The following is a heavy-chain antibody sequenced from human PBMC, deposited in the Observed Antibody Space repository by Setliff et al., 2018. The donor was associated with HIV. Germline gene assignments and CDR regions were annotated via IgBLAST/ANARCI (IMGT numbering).Heavy chain of an antibody. J-gene: IGHJ4*02. Sequence: TLSLTCSVSGDSISSDYWWTWVRQPPGTGLEWIAEIHPSGRTNFNPSLKTRVTTSVDKSKNQFSLNLSSVTAADTAVYYCVRGGHWRFDYWGQGTLVTVSS. V-gene: IGHV4-4*02. CDR3: VRGGHWRFDY. CDR1: GDSISSDYW. CDR2: IHPSGRT. D-gene: IGHD1-1*01.